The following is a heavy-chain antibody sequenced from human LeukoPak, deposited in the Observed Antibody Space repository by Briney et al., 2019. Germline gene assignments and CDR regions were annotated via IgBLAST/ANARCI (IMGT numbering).Heavy chain of an antibody. CDR3: TKDPNGDYVGAFDM. V-gene: IGHV3-23*01. J-gene: IGHJ3*02. CDR1: RLTFSNYA. D-gene: IGHD4-17*01. CDR2: ITGSGGT. Sequence: GGPLRLSCAASRLTFSNYAMTWVRQSPGKGLEGVSSITGSGGTNYADSVKGRFSISRDNSQNTVFLHMNSLRADDTAVYYCTKDPNGDYVGAFDMWGPGTMVTVSS.